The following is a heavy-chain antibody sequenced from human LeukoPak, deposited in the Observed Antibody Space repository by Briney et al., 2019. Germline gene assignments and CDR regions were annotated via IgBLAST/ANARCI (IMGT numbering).Heavy chain of an antibody. J-gene: IGHJ4*02. D-gene: IGHD5-12*01. CDR3: ARDYRYAFDN. CDR1: GLTFIDYS. CDR2: IGISGGRT. V-gene: IGHV3-48*04. Sequence: PGGSLRLFCEASGLTFIDYSMNWVRQAPGKGPEWISYIGISGGRTMYADSVKGRFTISRDTAKKSLYLQMNSLRVEDTAIYYCARDYRYAFDNWVQGTLVTVSS.